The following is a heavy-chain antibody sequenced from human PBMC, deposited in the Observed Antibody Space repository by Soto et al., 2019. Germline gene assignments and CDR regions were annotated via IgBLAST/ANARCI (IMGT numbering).Heavy chain of an antibody. CDR3: ATSPNFYCSSPNCYKYYFDF. J-gene: IGHJ4*02. D-gene: IGHD2-2*01. Sequence: QEHLVESGGGVVQPGTSLRLSCEASGFTFNTYGMHWLRQTPGKGLEWVAVISYDGSDKFYLDSVKGRFTISRDNSKNTLYLQMSSLRAEDTAIYYCATSPNFYCSSPNCYKYYFDFWGQGTLVTVSS. CDR2: ISYDGSDK. CDR1: GFTFNTYG. V-gene: IGHV3-30*03.